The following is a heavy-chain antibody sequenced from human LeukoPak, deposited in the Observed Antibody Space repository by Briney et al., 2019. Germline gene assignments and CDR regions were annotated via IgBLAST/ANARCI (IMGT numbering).Heavy chain of an antibody. CDR2: INQDGSEK. Sequence: GGSLRLSCAASGFTFSSYWMTWVRQAPGMGPECVANINQDGSEKNYVDSVRGRFTISRDNARNSLYLQLNSPRAEDTAVYYCARTARLLESWGQGTLVTVSS. J-gene: IGHJ4*02. V-gene: IGHV3-7*01. D-gene: IGHD2-21*02. CDR1: GFTFSSYW. CDR3: ARTARLLES.